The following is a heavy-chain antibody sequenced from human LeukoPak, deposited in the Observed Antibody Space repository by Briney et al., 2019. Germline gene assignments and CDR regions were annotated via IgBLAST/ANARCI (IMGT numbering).Heavy chain of an antibody. V-gene: IGHV4-34*01. CDR1: GGSFSGYY. J-gene: IGHJ4*02. D-gene: IGHD6-13*01. Sequence: SETLSLTCAVYGGSFSGYYWSWIRQPPGKGLEWIGEINHSGSTNYNPSLKSRVTISVDTSKNQFSLKLSSVTAADTAVYYCARLRSWQLYLGFDYWGQGTLVTVSS. CDR3: ARLRSWQLYLGFDY. CDR2: INHSGST.